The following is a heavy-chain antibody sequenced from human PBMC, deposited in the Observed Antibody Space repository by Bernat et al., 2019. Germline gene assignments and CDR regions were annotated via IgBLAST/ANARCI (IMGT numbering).Heavy chain of an antibody. CDR1: GFTVSSNY. V-gene: IGHV3-66*01. D-gene: IGHD3-22*01. CDR3: ARDAAPRGYYDSSGYPVPAEYFQH. J-gene: IGHJ1*01. Sequence: EVQLVESGGGLVQPGGSLRLSCAASGFTVSSNYMSWVRQAPGKGLEWVSGIYSGGSTYYADSVKGRFTISRDNSKNTLYLQMNSLRAEDTAVYYCARDAAPRGYYDSSGYPVPAEYFQHWGQGTLVTVSS. CDR2: IYSGGST.